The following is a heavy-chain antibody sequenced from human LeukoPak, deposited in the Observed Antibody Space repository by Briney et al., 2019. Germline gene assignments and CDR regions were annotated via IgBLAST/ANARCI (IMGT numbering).Heavy chain of an antibody. CDR2: ISAYNGNT. Sequence: GASVKVSCKASGYTFTSYGISWVRQAPGQGLEWMGWISAYNGNTNYAQKLQGRVTMTTDTSTSTAYMELRSLRSDDTAVYYCARVPIVGATRVAFDSWGQGTMVTVSS. CDR3: ARVPIVGATRVAFDS. CDR1: GYTFTSYG. V-gene: IGHV1-18*01. D-gene: IGHD1-26*01. J-gene: IGHJ3*02.